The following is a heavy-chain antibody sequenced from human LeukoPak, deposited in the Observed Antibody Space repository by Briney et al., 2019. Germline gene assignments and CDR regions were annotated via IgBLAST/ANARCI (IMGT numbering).Heavy chain of an antibody. V-gene: IGHV1-69*13. CDR1: GGTFSSYA. CDR3: AKSVRGYSGYEINPRFEY. J-gene: IGHJ4*02. CDR2: IIPIFGTA. D-gene: IGHD5-12*01. Sequence: GASVEVSCKASGGTFSSYAISWVRQAPGQGLEWMGGIIPIFGTANYAQKFQGRVTITADESTSTAYMELSSLRSEDTAVYYCAKSVRGYSGYEINPRFEYWGQGTLVTVSS.